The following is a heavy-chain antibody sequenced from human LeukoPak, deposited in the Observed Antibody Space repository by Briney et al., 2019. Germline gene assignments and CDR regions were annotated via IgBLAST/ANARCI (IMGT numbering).Heavy chain of an antibody. CDR1: DYTCTSYG. CDR2: ISAYNGNT. CDR3: ARAWGSIAVAAIDY. J-gene: IGHJ4*02. V-gene: IGHV1-18*04. Sequence: ASVKVSCKASDYTCTSYGISWVRQAPGQGLEWMGWISAYNGNTNYAQKLQGRVTMTTDTSTSTAYMELRSLRSDDTAVYYCARAWGSIAVAAIDYWGQGTLVTVSS. D-gene: IGHD6-19*01.